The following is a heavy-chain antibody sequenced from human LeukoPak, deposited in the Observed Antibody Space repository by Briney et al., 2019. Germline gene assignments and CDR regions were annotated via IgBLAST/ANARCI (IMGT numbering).Heavy chain of an antibody. CDR1: GFTFSSYS. Sequence: GGSLRLSCAASGFTFSSYSMNWVRQAPGKGLEWVSSISSSSSYIYYADSVKGRFTISRDNAKNSLYLQMNSLKTEDTAVYYCARSPSYYGSLFEYWGQGTLVTVSS. D-gene: IGHD3-10*01. CDR2: ISSSSSYI. V-gene: IGHV3-21*04. J-gene: IGHJ4*02. CDR3: ARSPSYYGSLFEY.